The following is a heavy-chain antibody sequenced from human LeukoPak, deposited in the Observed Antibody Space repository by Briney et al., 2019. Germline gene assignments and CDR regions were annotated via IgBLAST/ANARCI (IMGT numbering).Heavy chain of an antibody. D-gene: IGHD2-15*01. V-gene: IGHV1-18*01. CDR3: VRAARDYYYYCGMDV. CDR1: GYTFTSYG. Sequence: ASVKVSCKASGYTFTSYGISWVRQAPGQGLEWMGWISAYNGNTNYAQKLQGRVTMTTDTSTSTAYMELRSLRSDDTAVYYCVRAARDYYYYCGMDVWGQGTTVTVSS. CDR2: ISAYNGNT. J-gene: IGHJ6*02.